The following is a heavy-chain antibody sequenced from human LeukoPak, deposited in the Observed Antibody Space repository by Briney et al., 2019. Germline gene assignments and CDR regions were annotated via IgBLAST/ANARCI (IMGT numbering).Heavy chain of an antibody. D-gene: IGHD2-15*01. CDR1: GGTLTSYA. CDR3: AREIVVVAATGWFDP. CDR2: IVPIFGIA. J-gene: IGHJ5*02. Sequence: SVKVSCKASGGTLTSYAISWVRQAPGQGLEWMGGIVPIFGIANYAQKFQGRVTITADKSTSTAYMELSSLRSEDTAVYYCAREIVVVAATGWFDPWGQGTLVTVSS. V-gene: IGHV1-69*10.